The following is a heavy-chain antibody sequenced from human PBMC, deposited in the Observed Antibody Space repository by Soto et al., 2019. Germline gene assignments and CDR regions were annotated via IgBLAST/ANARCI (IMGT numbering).Heavy chain of an antibody. CDR3: ARDTYGLFDS. D-gene: IGHD3-10*01. CDR2: INAGNGNT. Sequence: AASVKVSCKASGYTFTSYGIHWVRQAPGQRLEWMGWINAGNGNTKYSQRFQGRVTMTTDTSTSTAYMELSSLRSDDMAVYYCARDTYGLFDSWGQGTLVPVSS. V-gene: IGHV1-3*01. J-gene: IGHJ4*02. CDR1: GYTFTSYG.